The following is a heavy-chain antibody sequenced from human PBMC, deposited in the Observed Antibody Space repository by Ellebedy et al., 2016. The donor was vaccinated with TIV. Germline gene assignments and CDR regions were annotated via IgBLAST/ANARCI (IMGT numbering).Heavy chain of an antibody. D-gene: IGHD4-17*01. CDR2: IKQDGSEI. CDR3: ATDGSYGDFRSPAHAFVI. V-gene: IGHV3-7*01. J-gene: IGHJ3*02. Sequence: GESLKISCAASRFSFSSYWMSWVRQPPGKGLEWVANIKQDGSEIYHVDSVRGRFTISRDNAKNSLYLQMNSLRADDTSVYYCATDGSYGDFRSPAHAFVIWGQGTVVTVSS. CDR1: RFSFSSYW.